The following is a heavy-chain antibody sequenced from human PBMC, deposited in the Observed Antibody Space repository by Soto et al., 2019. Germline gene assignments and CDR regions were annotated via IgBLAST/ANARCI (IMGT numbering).Heavy chain of an antibody. CDR1: GGSFSGYY. D-gene: IGHD3-10*01. CDR3: ARGRGGYYYGSGSYSTWFDP. Sequence: PSETLSLTCAVYGGSFSGYYWSWIRQPPGKGLEWIGEINHSGSTNYNPSLKSRVTISVDTSKNQFSLKLSSVTAADTAVYYCARGRGGYYYGSGSYSTWFDPWGQGTLVTVSS. J-gene: IGHJ5*02. CDR2: INHSGST. V-gene: IGHV4-34*01.